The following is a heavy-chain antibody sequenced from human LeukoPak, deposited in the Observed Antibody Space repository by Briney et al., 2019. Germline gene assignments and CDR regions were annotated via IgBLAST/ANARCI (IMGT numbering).Heavy chain of an antibody. CDR2: INPNSGGT. Sequence: ASVKVSCKASGYTFTGYYMHWVRQASGQGLEWMGWINPNSGGTNYAQKFQGRVTMTRDTSISTAYMELSRLRSDDTAVYYCARVSIVKYYYYYYYMDVWGKGTTVTVSS. D-gene: IGHD3-16*02. CDR1: GYTFTGYY. CDR3: ARVSIVKYYYYYYYMDV. J-gene: IGHJ6*03. V-gene: IGHV1-2*02.